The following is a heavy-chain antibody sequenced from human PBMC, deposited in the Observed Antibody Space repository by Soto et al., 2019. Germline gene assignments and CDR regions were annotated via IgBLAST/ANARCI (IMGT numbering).Heavy chain of an antibody. CDR1: VFTFSSYA. CDR3: ATTANGCCSAFDI. V-gene: IGHV3-23*01. CDR2: ISGSGGTT. J-gene: IGHJ3*02. D-gene: IGHD6-19*01. Sequence: EVQLLESGGGLVQPGGSLRLSCAASVFTFSSYAMSWVSRAPGKGLEWVSAISGSGGTTYYADSVKGRFTFSRESSKNTLYLQLNSLRAEDTAVYYCATTANGCCSAFDIWGQGTMVTVSS.